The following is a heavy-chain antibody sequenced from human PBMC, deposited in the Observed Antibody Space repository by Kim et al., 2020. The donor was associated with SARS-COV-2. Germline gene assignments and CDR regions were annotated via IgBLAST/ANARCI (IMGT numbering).Heavy chain of an antibody. CDR3: ARGGRWANILDEY. CDR2: IYYSGST. CDR1: GGSVSSGSYY. V-gene: IGHV4-61*01. D-gene: IGHD3-9*01. J-gene: IGHJ1*01. Sequence: SETLSLTCTVSGGSVSSGSYYWIWNRQPPAKELEWIGYIYYSGSTNNNPPLKSSVIILVDTTKNQFSLKINPMTAADTAVSYSARGGRWANILDEY.